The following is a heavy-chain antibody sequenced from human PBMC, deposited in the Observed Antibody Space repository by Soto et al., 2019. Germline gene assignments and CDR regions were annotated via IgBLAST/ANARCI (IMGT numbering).Heavy chain of an antibody. Sequence: SVKVSCKASGVTFGSHGIAWVRQAPGQGLEWMGGFIAMLGTPTYAKKVQGRATITADESLTSSYLELRSLRSEDTAVYYCARGRRNWNYANWFDPWGQGTLVTVSS. CDR2: FIAMLGTP. V-gene: IGHV1-69*13. J-gene: IGHJ5*02. CDR3: ARGRRNWNYANWFDP. CDR1: GVTFGSHG. D-gene: IGHD1-7*01.